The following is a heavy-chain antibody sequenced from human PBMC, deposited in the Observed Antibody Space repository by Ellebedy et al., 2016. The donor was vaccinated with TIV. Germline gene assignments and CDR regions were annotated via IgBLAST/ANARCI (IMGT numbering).Heavy chain of an antibody. CDR2: ISETGRT. V-gene: IGHV4-59*01. J-gene: IGHJ6*03. CDR1: GGSISPYY. D-gene: IGHD2-15*01. CDR3: ARRLRVLLRTDYFFYMDV. Sequence: MPSETLSLTCTVSGGSISPYYWNWVRQSPGKGLEWIGFISETGRTNYSSSPEGRVTISADTSKNQFSLNLTSVTAADTAVYYCARRLRVLLRTDYFFYMDVWGKGTTAIVSS.